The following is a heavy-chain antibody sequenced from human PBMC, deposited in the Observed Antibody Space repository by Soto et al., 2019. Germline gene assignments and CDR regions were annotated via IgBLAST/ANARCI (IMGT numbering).Heavy chain of an antibody. Sequence: ASVKVSCKASGYTFTSYAMHWVRQAPGQRLEWMGCINAGNGNTKYSQKFQGRVTITRDTSASTAYMELSSLRSEDTAVYYCATRGRSLGYYYGMDVWGQGTTVTVSS. V-gene: IGHV1-3*01. J-gene: IGHJ6*02. CDR1: GYTFTSYA. CDR3: ATRGRSLGYYYGMDV. D-gene: IGHD3-10*01. CDR2: INAGNGNT.